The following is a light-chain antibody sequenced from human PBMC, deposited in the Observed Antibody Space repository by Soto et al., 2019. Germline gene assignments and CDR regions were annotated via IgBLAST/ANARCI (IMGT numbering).Light chain of an antibody. CDR1: SSDVGGYNY. V-gene: IGLV2-14*01. Sequence: QSVLTQAASVSGSPGQSITISCTGTSSDVGGYNYVSWYQQFPGKVPKLLIYDVNNRPSGVSNRFSGSKSGNTASLTISGLQAEDEADYYCSSYTTTSTLVFGTGTKVTVL. J-gene: IGLJ1*01. CDR2: DVN. CDR3: SSYTTTSTLV.